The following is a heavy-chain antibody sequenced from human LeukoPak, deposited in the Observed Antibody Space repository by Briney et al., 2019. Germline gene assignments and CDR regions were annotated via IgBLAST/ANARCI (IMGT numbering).Heavy chain of an antibody. CDR3: ARDRGSAAAGTWYYAMDV. J-gene: IGHJ6*02. Sequence: GGSLRLSCAASGFIFGSFEVNWVRQAPGKGLEWVSSSTSSGNIHYADAVKGRFTSSRDNAKNSVYLQMNSLRAEDTAVYYCARDRGSAAAGTWYYAMDVWGQGTTVTVSS. V-gene: IGHV3-48*03. D-gene: IGHD6-13*01. CDR2: STSSGNI. CDR1: GFIFGSFE.